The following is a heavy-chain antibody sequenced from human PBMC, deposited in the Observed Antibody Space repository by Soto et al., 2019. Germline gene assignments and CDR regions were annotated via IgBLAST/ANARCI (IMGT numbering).Heavy chain of an antibody. CDR1: GGSTRSSSYY. V-gene: IGHV4-39*01. J-gene: IGHJ4*02. CDR3: TPHGRTDIKIFGAAAYKLVT. D-gene: IGHD3-3*01. Sequence: PSETLSLTCTVSGGSTRSSSYYWGWVRQPPGKGLEWIGSMSYTTTSYYAPSLRSRAVISVDTAKNQFSLRLSSVTAADTAVYYCTPHGRTDIKIFGAAAYKLVTWGQGTLVTVSS. CDR2: MSYTTTS.